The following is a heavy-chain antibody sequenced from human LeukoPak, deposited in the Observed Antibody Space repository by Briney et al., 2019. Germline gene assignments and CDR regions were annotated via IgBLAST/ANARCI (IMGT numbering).Heavy chain of an antibody. CDR1: GFTFDDYG. V-gene: IGHV3-20*04. CDR2: INWNGGST. J-gene: IGHJ4*02. D-gene: IGHD2-2*01. CDR3: ARASSIVVVPAATTFDY. Sequence: GGSLRLSCAASGFTFDDYGMSWVRQAPGKGLEWVSGINWNGGSTGYADSVKGRFTISRDNAKNSLYLQMNSLRAEDTALYYCARASSIVVVPAATTFDYWGQGTLVTVSS.